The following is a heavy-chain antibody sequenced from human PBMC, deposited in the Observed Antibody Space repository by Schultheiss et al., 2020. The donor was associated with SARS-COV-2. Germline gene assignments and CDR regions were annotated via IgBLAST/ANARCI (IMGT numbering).Heavy chain of an antibody. V-gene: IGHV4-61*05. J-gene: IGHJ4*02. CDR2: IYYSGST. CDR1: GGSISSSSYY. D-gene: IGHD5-18*01. Sequence: GSLRLSCTVSGGSISSSSYYWGWIRQPPGKGLEWIGYIYYSGSTNYNPSLKSRVTISVDTSKNQFSLKLSSVTAADTAVYYCARGGYSYGFDYWGQGTLVTVSS. CDR3: ARGGYSYGFDY.